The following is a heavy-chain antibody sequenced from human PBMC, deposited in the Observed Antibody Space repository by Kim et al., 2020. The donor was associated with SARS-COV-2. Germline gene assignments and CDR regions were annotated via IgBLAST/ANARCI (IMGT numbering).Heavy chain of an antibody. J-gene: IGHJ4*02. CDR1: AFAFRRYA. V-gene: IGHV3-23*01. CDR3: AKEYYDDYKPIFHY. CDR2: ISRSGGTT. Sequence: GGSLRLSCAASAFAFRRYAMSWVRQAPGKGLEWVSSISRSGGTTYYADSVKGRFTISRDNSKNTLYLQMNILGAEDTAVYYCAKEYYDDYKPIFHYWGQGTLVTVSS. D-gene: IGHD4-17*01.